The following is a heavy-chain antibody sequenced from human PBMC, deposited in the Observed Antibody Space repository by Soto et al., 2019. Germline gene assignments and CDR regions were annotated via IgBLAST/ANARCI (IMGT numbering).Heavy chain of an antibody. CDR3: PREYLAHVTDV. Sequence: GGSLRLSCVGSGFSFGRYGIHWVRQAPGRGLEWVAWGSYDGRNRNDADSLKARLTISRDNANATAFLQMKSLWPYETICYNFPREYLAHVTDVWGQGTSVTAS. V-gene: IGHV3-30*03. CDR1: GFSFGRYG. CDR2: GSYDGRNR. J-gene: IGHJ6*02.